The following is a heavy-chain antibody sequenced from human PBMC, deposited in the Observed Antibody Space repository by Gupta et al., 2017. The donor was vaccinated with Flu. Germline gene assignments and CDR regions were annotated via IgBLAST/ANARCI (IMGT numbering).Heavy chain of an antibody. J-gene: IGHJ5*02. D-gene: IGHD2-15*01. CDR2: IKSDESSA. CDR3: ARDGAGACSGGSCYSWFDP. Sequence: HWVRQAPGKGLVWVSRIKSDESSASYADSVKGRFTISRDNAKNTLYLQMNSLRAEDTAVYYCARDGAGACSGGSCYSWFDPWGQGTLVTCPS. V-gene: IGHV3-74*01.